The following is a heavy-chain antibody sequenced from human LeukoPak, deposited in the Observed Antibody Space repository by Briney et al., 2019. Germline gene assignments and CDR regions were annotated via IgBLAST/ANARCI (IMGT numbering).Heavy chain of an antibody. CDR1: GGSFSGYY. CDR2: INHSGST. V-gene: IGHV4-34*09. Sequence: SETLSLTCAVYGGSFSGYYWSWIRQPPGKGLEWIGEINHSGSTNYNPSLKSRVTISVDTSKNQFSLKLSSVTAADTAVYYCARDVVRGDSGYDYNAFDIWGQGTMVTVSS. D-gene: IGHD5-12*01. J-gene: IGHJ3*02. CDR3: ARDVVRGDSGYDYNAFDI.